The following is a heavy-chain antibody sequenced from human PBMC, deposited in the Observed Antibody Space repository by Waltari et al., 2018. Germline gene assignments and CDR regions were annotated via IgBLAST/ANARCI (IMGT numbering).Heavy chain of an antibody. CDR1: GGSITSLNW. CDR2: IFHTEAN. Sequence: QVQLQESGPGLVKPSGTLSLTCAVSGGSITSLNWWTWVRQPPGKGLEWIGEIFHTEANSYNPSLKSRPTIAVDKAKNQGYLKLSSVTVADTAVYYCVRAGYCSRSGCQTGAWDWGQGTLVTVSS. J-gene: IGHJ4*02. D-gene: IGHD2-2*01. V-gene: IGHV4-4*02. CDR3: VRAGYCSRSGCQTGAWD.